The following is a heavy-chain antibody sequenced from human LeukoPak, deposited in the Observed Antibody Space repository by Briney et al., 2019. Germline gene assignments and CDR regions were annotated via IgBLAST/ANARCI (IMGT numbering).Heavy chain of an antibody. V-gene: IGHV3-48*03. CDR1: GFTFSNYE. J-gene: IGHJ6*03. CDR2: ISSSDNTI. Sequence: GGSLRLSCAASGFTFSNYEMHWVRQAPGKGLEWVSYISSSDNTISYADSVKGRFTISRDNAKNSLYLQMNSLRAEDTAVYYCAKVYVGAGSDYYYMDVWGKGTTVTVSS. D-gene: IGHD3-10*01. CDR3: AKVYVGAGSDYYYMDV.